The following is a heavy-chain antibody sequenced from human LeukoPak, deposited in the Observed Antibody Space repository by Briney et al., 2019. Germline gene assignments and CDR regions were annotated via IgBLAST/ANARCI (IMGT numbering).Heavy chain of an antibody. Sequence: SVTVSCKASGGTFSDYALSWVRLAPGQGLEWMGGIVPIFDSPTYGQNFQDRVSMTIDESTATAYLELRSLRSDDTAIYYCARQVVAAGFDDWGQGTLVTVSS. J-gene: IGHJ4*02. D-gene: IGHD6-25*01. V-gene: IGHV1-69*05. CDR3: ARQVVAAGFDD. CDR1: GGTFSDYA. CDR2: IVPIFDSP.